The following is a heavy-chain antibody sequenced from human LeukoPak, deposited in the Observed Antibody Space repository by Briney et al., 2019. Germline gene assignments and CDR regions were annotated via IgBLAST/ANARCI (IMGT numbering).Heavy chain of an antibody. V-gene: IGHV4-59*08. CDR1: GGSISSYY. CDR3: ARHSRSSSWYHSDTQYYFDY. Sequence: PSETLSLTCTVSGGSISSYYWSWIRQPPGKGLEWIGYIYYSGGTNYNPSLKSRVTISVDTSKNQFSLKLSSVTAADTAVYYCARHSRSSSWYHSDTQYYFDYWGQGTLVTVSS. J-gene: IGHJ4*02. CDR2: IYYSGGT. D-gene: IGHD6-13*01.